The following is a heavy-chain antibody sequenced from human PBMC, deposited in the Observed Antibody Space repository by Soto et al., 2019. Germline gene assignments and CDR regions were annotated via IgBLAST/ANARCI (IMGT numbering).Heavy chain of an antibody. CDR2: IDPSDSYT. CDR1: GYSFTSYW. CDR3: ARDSPVSREYYYYGMDV. J-gene: IGHJ6*02. D-gene: IGHD2-15*01. V-gene: IGHV5-10-1*01. Sequence: PGESLKISCKGSGYSFTSYWISWVRQMPGKGLEWMGRIDPSDSYTNYSPSFQGHVTISADKSISTAYLQWSSLKASDTAMYYCARDSPVSREYYYYGMDVWVQGTTVTVSS.